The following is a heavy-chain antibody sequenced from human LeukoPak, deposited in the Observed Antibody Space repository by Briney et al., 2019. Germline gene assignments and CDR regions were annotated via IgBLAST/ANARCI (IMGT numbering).Heavy chain of an antibody. Sequence: ASVKVSCKASGYTFTSYYMHWVRQAPGQGLEWMGWINPNSGGTNYAQKFQGRVTMTRDTSISTAYMELSRLRSDDTAVYYCARGPYSSSWSDWFDPWGQGTLVTVSS. CDR1: GYTFTSYY. CDR2: INPNSGGT. CDR3: ARGPYSSSWSDWFDP. V-gene: IGHV1-2*02. D-gene: IGHD6-13*01. J-gene: IGHJ5*02.